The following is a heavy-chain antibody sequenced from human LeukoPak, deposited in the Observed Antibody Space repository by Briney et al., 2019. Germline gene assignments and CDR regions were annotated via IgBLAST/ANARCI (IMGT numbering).Heavy chain of an antibody. CDR1: GITVSSNY. Sequence: PGGSLRLSCAASGITVSSNYMTWVRQAPRKGLEWVSVIYSGGSTYYADSVKGRFTISRDNSKNTLYLQMNSLRAEDTAVHYCARALGYCSSTSCQKDPWFDPWGQGTLVTVSS. CDR3: ARALGYCSSTSCQKDPWFDP. V-gene: IGHV3-66*01. D-gene: IGHD2-2*01. J-gene: IGHJ5*02. CDR2: IYSGGST.